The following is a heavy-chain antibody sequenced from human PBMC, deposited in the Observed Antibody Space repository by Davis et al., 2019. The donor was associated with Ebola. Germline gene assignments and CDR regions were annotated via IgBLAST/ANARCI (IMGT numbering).Heavy chain of an antibody. CDR2: IIPILGIA. J-gene: IGHJ6*02. Sequence: AASVKVSCKASGYTFTSYGISWVRQAPGQGLEWMGRIIPILGIANYAQKFQGRVTITADKSTSTAYMELSSLRSEDTAVYYCARIPSITPYYYYGMDVWGQGTTVTVSS. V-gene: IGHV1-69*04. D-gene: IGHD3-10*01. CDR3: ARIPSITPYYYYGMDV. CDR1: GYTFTSYG.